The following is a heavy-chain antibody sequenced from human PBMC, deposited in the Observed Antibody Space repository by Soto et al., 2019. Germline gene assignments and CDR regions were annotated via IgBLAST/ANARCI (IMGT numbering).Heavy chain of an antibody. J-gene: IGHJ6*02. CDR3: ARDDYDYGQNYYYYYGMDV. D-gene: IGHD4-17*01. V-gene: IGHV3-66*01. Sequence: PGGSLRLSCAASGFTVSSNYMSWVRQAPGKGLEWVSVIYSGGSTYYADSVKGRFTISRDNSKNTLYLQMNSLRAEDTAVYYCARDDYDYGQNYYYYYGMDVWGQGTTVTVSS. CDR2: IYSGGST. CDR1: GFTVSSNY.